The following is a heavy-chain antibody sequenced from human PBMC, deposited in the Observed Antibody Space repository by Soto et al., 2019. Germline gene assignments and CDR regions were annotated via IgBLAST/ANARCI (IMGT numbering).Heavy chain of an antibody. D-gene: IGHD3-22*01. V-gene: IGHV1-69*13. CDR1: GGTFSSSA. J-gene: IGHJ4*02. CDR2: IIPIFGTA. CDR3: ARDRDSSGYGY. Sequence: GASVKISCKASGGTFSSSAISWVRQAPGQGLEWMGGIIPIFGTANYAQKFQGRVTITADESTSTAYMELSSLRSEDTAVYYCARDRDSSGYGYWGQGTLATDSA.